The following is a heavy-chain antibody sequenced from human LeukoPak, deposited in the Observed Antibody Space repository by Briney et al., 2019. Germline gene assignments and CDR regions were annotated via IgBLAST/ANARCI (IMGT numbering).Heavy chain of an antibody. CDR2: LNPNSGGT. D-gene: IGHD2-15*01. CDR1: GYTFIGYY. CDR3: ARGYCSGGDCYEFDY. V-gene: IGHV1-2*02. J-gene: IGHJ4*02. Sequence: ASVKVSCKASGYTFIGYYIHWVRQAPGRGLEWMGWLNPNSGGTNYAQNFHGRVTMTRDTSISTAYIELSRLRSDDTAVYYCARGYCSGGDCYEFDYWGQGTMVTVSS.